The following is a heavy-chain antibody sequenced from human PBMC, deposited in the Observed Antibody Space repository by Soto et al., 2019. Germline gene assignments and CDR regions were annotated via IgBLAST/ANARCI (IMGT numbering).Heavy chain of an antibody. Sequence: SETLSLTCTVSGGSISSSSYYWGWIRQPPGKGLEWIGSIYYSGSTYYNPSLKSRVTISVDTSKNQFSLKLSSVTAADTAVYYCARLPYAFDIWGQGTMVTVSS. CDR3: ARLPYAFDI. V-gene: IGHV4-39*01. J-gene: IGHJ3*02. CDR2: IYYSGST. CDR1: GGSISSSSYY.